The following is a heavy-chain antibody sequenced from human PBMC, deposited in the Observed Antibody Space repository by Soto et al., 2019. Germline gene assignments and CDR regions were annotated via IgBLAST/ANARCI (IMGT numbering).Heavy chain of an antibody. V-gene: IGHV1-3*01. D-gene: IGHD3-10*01. CDR2: IHPANGNT. CDR1: GYSFTQYA. J-gene: IGHJ6*02. Sequence: ASVKVSCKASGYSFTQYAIPWVRQAPFLSLEWLGWIHPANGNTKYSQKFQGRVTFTRDASATTAYMELSSLRSDDTAVYYCARGGDDMVRELHQGYGMDVWGQGTTVTVSS. CDR3: ARGGDDMVRELHQGYGMDV.